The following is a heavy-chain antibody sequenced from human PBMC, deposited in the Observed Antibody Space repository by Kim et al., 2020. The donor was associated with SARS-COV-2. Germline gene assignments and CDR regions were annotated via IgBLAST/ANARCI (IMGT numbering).Heavy chain of an antibody. J-gene: IGHJ4*02. CDR3: ARGGGDYYSFDY. CDR1: GFTLSNTC. Sequence: GGSLRLSCVASGFTLSNTCMSWVRQAPGKGLEWVANIKEDGSEKYYVDSVKGRFTTSRDNAKNSLYLQMNSLRAEDTAVYYCARGGGDYYSFDYLGQGTLVTVSS. D-gene: IGHD2-21*02. V-gene: IGHV3-7*03. CDR2: IKEDGSEK.